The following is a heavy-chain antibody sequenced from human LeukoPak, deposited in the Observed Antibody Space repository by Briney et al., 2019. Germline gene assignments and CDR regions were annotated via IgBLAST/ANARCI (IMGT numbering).Heavy chain of an antibody. D-gene: IGHD3-10*01. J-gene: IGHJ4*02. Sequence: QPGRSLRLSCAASGFTFSSYAMNWVRQAPGKGLEWVSGISGSGGSTYYADSVKGRFTISRDNSKNSLYLQMNSLRAEDTAVYYCAKETYGSGSYQIPYYFDYWGQGTLVTVSS. CDR2: ISGSGGST. V-gene: IGHV3-23*01. CDR3: AKETYGSGSYQIPYYFDY. CDR1: GFTFSSYA.